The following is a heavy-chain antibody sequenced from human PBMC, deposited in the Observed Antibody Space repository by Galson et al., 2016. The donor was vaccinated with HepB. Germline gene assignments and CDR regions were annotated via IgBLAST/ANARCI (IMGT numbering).Heavy chain of an antibody. V-gene: IGHV1-2*02. D-gene: IGHD3-22*01. J-gene: IGHJ4*02. CDR1: AYTFTDYY. CDR3: ASYGRSGRYYFDS. Sequence: SVKVSCKASAYTFTDYYIHWVRQAPGQGLEWMGWINPSSGGTNYAQKFQGRVTMTRDTSISTAYMELNRLTSDDTAVYFCASYGRSGRYYFDSWGQGALVTVSS. CDR2: INPSSGGT.